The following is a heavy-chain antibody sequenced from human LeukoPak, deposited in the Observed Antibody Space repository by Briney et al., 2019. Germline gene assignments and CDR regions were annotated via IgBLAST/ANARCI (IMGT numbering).Heavy chain of an antibody. CDR2: ISYDGSNK. CDR3: ANREDYYDSSGYYEAEYFQH. D-gene: IGHD3-22*01. Sequence: GGSLRLSCAASGFTFSSYAMHWVRQAPGKGLEWVAVISYDGSNKYYADSVKGRFTISRDNSKNTLYLQMNSLRAEDTAVYYCANREDYYDSSGYYEAEYFQHWGQGTLVTVSS. CDR1: GFTFSSYA. V-gene: IGHV3-30-3*01. J-gene: IGHJ1*01.